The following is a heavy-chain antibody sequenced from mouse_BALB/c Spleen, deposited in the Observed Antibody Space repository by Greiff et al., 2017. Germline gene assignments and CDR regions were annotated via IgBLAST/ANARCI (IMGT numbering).Heavy chain of an antibody. D-gene: IGHD2-4*01. Sequence: VQLQQSGTVLARPGASVKMSCKASGYSFTSYWMHWVKQRPGQGLEWIGAIYPGNSDTSYNQKFKGKAKLTAVTSASTAYMELSSLTNEDSAVYYCTRPSTMISWFAYWGQGTLVTVSA. V-gene: IGHV1-5*01. CDR2: IYPGNSDT. CDR1: GYSFTSYW. J-gene: IGHJ3*01. CDR3: TRPSTMISWFAY.